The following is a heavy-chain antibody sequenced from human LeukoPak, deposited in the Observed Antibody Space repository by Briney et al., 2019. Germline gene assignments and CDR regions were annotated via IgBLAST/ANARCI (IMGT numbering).Heavy chain of an antibody. J-gene: IGHJ4*02. CDR2: INPNSGGT. CDR1: GYTFTDYY. V-gene: IGHV1-2*02. Sequence: ASVKVSCKASGYTFTDYYMHWVRQAPGQGLEWMGWINPNSGGTNYAQSFQGRVTMTRDTSISTAYMELSRLRSDDTAVYYCARDLRGYSGYYFDYWGQRTLVTVSS. CDR3: ARDLRGYSGYYFDY. D-gene: IGHD5-12*01.